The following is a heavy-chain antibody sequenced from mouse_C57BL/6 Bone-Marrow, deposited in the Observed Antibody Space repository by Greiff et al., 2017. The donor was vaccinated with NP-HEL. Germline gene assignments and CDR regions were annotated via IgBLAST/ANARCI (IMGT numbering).Heavy chain of an antibody. CDR1: GYTFTDYC. CDR2: INPSDGCT. J-gene: IGHJ2*01. CDR3: ARFDDGYLYFDY. Sequence: VQLQQPGPELVMPGASVKLSCKASGYTFTDYCMHWVKQRPGQSLEWIGDINPSDGCTSYNQKFKGKSTLTVDKSSSTAYMQLSSLTSEDSAVYYCARFDDGYLYFDYWGQGTTLTVSS. D-gene: IGHD2-3*01. V-gene: IGHV1-69*01.